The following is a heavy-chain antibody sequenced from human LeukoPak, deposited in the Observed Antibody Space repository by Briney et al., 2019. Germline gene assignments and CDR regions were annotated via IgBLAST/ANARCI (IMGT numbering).Heavy chain of an antibody. V-gene: IGHV4-59*01. CDR2: IYYSGST. D-gene: IGHD6-6*01. J-gene: IGHJ6*03. Sequence: KPSETLSLTCTVSGGSISSYYWSWIRQPPGKGLEWIGYIYYSGSTNYNPSLKSRVTISVDTSKNQFSLKLSSVTAADTAVYYCARSRRCSSSSCSYYYYYYMDVWGKGTTVTVSS. CDR3: ARSRRCSSSSCSYYYYYYMDV. CDR1: GGSISSYY.